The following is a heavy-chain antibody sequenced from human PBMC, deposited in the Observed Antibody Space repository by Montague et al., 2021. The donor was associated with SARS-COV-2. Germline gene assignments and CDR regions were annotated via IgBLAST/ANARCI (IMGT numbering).Heavy chain of an antibody. D-gene: IGHD3-10*01. CDR3: AGKSSTMVQGFLMGAFDI. J-gene: IGHJ3*02. V-gene: IGHV4-39*07. CDR1: GGSFSSSSYY. Sequence: SETLSLTCTVSGGSFSSSSYYWVWIRQPPGKGLEWIVSIYCSGNSYYNPSLRVRVSISVYTSKNPFSLKLVSVTAAATDVYDCAGKSSTMVQGFLMGAFDIWGQGTMVTVSS. CDR2: IYCSGNS.